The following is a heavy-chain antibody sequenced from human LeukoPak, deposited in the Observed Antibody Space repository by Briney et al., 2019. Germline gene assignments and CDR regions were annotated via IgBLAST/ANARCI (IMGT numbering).Heavy chain of an antibody. D-gene: IGHD3-22*01. CDR3: ARWAMIVVVNDAFDI. V-gene: IGHV4-34*01. CDR1: GGSFSGYY. J-gene: IGHJ3*02. CDR2: INHSGST. Sequence: PSETLSLTCAVYGGSFSGYYWSWIRQPPGKGLEWIGEINHSGSTNYNPSLKSRVTISVDTSKNQFSLKLSSVTAADTAVYYCARWAMIVVVNDAFDIWGQGTMVTVSS.